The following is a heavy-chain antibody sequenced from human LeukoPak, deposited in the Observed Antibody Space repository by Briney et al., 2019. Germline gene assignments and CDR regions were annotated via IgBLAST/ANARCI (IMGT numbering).Heavy chain of an antibody. J-gene: IGHJ4*02. CDR1: GGSFSGYY. Sequence: PSETLSLTCAVYGGSFSGYYWGWIRQPPGKGLEWIGFMYHSGTTYYNPSLKSRVTISVDTSKNRFSLKLSSVTAADTALYYCAKTRIAAAGSAADNWGQGTLVTVSS. D-gene: IGHD6-13*01. V-gene: IGHV4-34*01. CDR2: MYHSGTT. CDR3: AKTRIAAAGSAADN.